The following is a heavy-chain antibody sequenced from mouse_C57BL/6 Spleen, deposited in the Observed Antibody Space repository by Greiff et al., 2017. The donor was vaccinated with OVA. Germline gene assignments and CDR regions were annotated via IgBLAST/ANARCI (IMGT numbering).Heavy chain of an antibody. CDR1: GYTFTSYW. J-gene: IGHJ2*01. CDR2: IDPSDSYT. Sequence: QVQLQQPGAELVRPGTSVKLSCKASGYTFTSYWMHWVKQRPGQGLEWIGVIDPSDSYTNYNQKFKGKATLTVDTSSSTAYMQLSSLTSEDSAVYYCARSGCYDMVDYWGQGTTLTVSS. CDR3: ARSGCYDMVDY. V-gene: IGHV1-59*01. D-gene: IGHD2-12*01.